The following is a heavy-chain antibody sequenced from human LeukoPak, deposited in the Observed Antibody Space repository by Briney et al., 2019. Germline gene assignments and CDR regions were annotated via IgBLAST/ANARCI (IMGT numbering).Heavy chain of an antibody. CDR3: ARDKRHSYGRYFDP. D-gene: IGHD5-18*01. Sequence: PSETLPLTCSVSGDSISTYHWNWIRKPPGKGLEWIGYMQSTGISKYNPSLKSRVNIFVDTSKNQFVLNLRSVTAADTAVYYCARDKRHSYGRYFDPWGQGMLVTVSS. CDR2: MQSTGIS. CDR1: GDSISTYH. V-gene: IGHV4-59*01. J-gene: IGHJ4*02.